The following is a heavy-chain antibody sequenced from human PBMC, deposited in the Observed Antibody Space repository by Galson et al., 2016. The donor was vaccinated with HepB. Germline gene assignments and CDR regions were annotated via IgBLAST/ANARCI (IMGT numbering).Heavy chain of an antibody. V-gene: IGHV3-30*18. CDR1: GLRFSSYG. CDR3: AKAKLWFGELLPGD. CDR2: ISHDGRKK. Sequence: SLRLSCAASGLRFSSYGMHWVRQAPGKGLEWVAVISHDGRKKYYGDSVQGRFTISRDNSKNTLYLQMNSLRAEDTAVYYCAKAKLWFGELLPGDWGQGTLVFVSS. D-gene: IGHD3-10*01. J-gene: IGHJ4*02.